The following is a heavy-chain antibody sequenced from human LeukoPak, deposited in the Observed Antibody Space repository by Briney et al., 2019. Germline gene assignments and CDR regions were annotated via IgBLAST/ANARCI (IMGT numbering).Heavy chain of an antibody. J-gene: IGHJ4*02. CDR2: IYHSGST. CDR1: GGSISSSSYY. D-gene: IGHD6-19*01. Sequence: SETLSLTCTVSGGSISSSSYYWGWIRQPPGKGLEWIGSIYHSGSTYYNPSLKSRVTISVDTSKNQFSLKLSSVTAADTAVYYCARDRSAYSSGSFDYWGQGTLVTVSS. V-gene: IGHV4-39*07. CDR3: ARDRSAYSSGSFDY.